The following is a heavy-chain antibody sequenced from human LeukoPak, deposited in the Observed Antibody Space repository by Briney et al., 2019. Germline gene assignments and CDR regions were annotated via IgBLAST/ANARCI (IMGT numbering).Heavy chain of an antibody. Sequence: GGSLRLSCAASGFPFDDYAMTWVRQAPGKGLEWVSTISGSDGSTYYTDSVKGRFTISRDNSKNTLYLQMNSLRAEDTAVYYCAKGPTSSCSGGSCYLNYWGQGTLVTVSS. CDR3: AKGPTSSCSGGSCYLNY. V-gene: IGHV3-23*01. CDR1: GFPFDDYA. J-gene: IGHJ4*02. CDR2: ISGSDGST. D-gene: IGHD2-15*01.